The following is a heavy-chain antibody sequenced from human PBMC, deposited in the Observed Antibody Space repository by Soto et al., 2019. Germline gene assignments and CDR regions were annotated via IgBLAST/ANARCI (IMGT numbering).Heavy chain of an antibody. V-gene: IGHV4-34*01. D-gene: IGHD3-16*01. CDR2: INHSGST. Sequence: QVQLQQWGAGLLKPSETLSLTCAVYGGSFSGYYRSWIRQPPGKGLEWIGEINHSGSTNYNPSLKSRVTISVDTSKNQFSLKLSSVTAADTAVYYCAREGVWGSYFWGQGTLVTVSS. CDR1: GGSFSGYY. J-gene: IGHJ4*02. CDR3: AREGVWGSYF.